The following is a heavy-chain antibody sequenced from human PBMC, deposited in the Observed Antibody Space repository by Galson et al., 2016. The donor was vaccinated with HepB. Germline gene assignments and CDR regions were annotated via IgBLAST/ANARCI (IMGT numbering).Heavy chain of an antibody. CDR3: ASLRSGSYAFDI. CDR2: ISYDGSNK. Sequence: SLRLSCAASGFTFNSFGMHWVRQAPGKGLEWVAVISYDGSNKYYADSAKGRITISRDNSKNTLYLQMNSLRAEDTAVYYCASLRSGSYAFDIWGQGTMVTVSS. CDR1: GFTFNSFG. D-gene: IGHD3-22*01. J-gene: IGHJ3*02. V-gene: IGHV3-30*03.